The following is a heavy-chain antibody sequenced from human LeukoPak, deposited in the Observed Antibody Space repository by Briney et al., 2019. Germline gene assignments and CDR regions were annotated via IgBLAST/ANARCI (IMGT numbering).Heavy chain of an antibody. CDR3: ARHHEGNNYLS. CDR2: ISSSSSYI. Sequence: GGSLRLSCAASGFTFSSYSMNWVRQAPGKGLEWVSSISSSSSYIYYADSVKGRFTISRDNAKNPLYLQMNSLRAEDTAVYYCARHHEGNNYLSWGQGTLVTVSS. CDR1: GFTFSSYS. J-gene: IGHJ5*02. D-gene: IGHD3-10*01. V-gene: IGHV3-21*04.